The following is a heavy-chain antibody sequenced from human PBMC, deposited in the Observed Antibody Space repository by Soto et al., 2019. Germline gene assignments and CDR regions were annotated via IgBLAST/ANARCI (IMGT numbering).Heavy chain of an antibody. J-gene: IGHJ4*02. Sequence: QVQLQQWGAGLLKPSETLSLTCAVNGGSLTGYYWSWIRQPPGKGLEWIGEIKDGGVTNYSPSLKSRVTMSADTSKNQFSLNLNSVTAADTAVYYCARGQEGVVATDWDQGTLVTVSS. CDR3: ARGQEGVVATD. CDR2: IKDGGVT. D-gene: IGHD5-12*01. V-gene: IGHV4-34*01. CDR1: GGSLTGYY.